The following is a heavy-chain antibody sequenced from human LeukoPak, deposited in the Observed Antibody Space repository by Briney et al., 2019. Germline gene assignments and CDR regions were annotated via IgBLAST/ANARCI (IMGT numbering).Heavy chain of an antibody. Sequence: SGGSLRLSCAAAGFTFSSYAMRWVRQPAKKVLEWVSAFSGSGGSTYYADSVKGRYTISRDNSKNTLYLQRDSLRAEDMAVYYCAKQTGDLVDAFDIWGQGTMVTVSS. V-gene: IGHV3-23*01. CDR3: AKQTGDLVDAFDI. J-gene: IGHJ3*02. CDR2: FSGSGGST. D-gene: IGHD7-27*01. CDR1: GFTFSSYA.